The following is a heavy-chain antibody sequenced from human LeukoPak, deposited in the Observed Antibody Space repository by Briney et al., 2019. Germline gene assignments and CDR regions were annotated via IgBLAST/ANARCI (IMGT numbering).Heavy chain of an antibody. CDR2: IYYSGST. V-gene: IGHV4-59*01. Sequence: PWETLSLTCTVSGGSISSYYWSWIRQPPGKGLEWIGYIYYSGSTNYNPSLKSRVTISVDTSKNQFSLKLSSVTAADTAVYYCARDFIPDFWSGYYTSGYYYYGMDVWGQGTTVTVSS. D-gene: IGHD3-3*01. CDR1: GGSISSYY. CDR3: ARDFIPDFWSGYYTSGYYYYGMDV. J-gene: IGHJ6*02.